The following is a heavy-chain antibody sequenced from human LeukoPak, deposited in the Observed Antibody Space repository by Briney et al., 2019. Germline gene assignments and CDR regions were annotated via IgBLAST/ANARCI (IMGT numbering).Heavy chain of an antibody. CDR1: GFTFDDYA. J-gene: IGHJ4*02. CDR3: ARVLRGYTYGSSDY. Sequence: PGRSLRLSCAASGFTFDDYAMHWVRQAPGKGLEWVSGISWNSGSIGYADSVKGRFTISRDNAKNSLYLQMNSLRAEDTALYYCARVLRGYTYGSSDYWGQGTLVTVSS. CDR2: ISWNSGSI. V-gene: IGHV3-9*01. D-gene: IGHD5-18*01.